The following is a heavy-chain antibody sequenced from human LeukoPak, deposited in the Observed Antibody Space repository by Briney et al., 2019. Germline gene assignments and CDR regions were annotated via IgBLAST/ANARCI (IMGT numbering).Heavy chain of an antibody. D-gene: IGHD5-18*01. CDR2: VYFSGST. J-gene: IGHJ6*04. V-gene: IGHV4-59*11. Sequence: SETLSLTCTVSGGSIYGLYWSWIRQSPEKGLEWIGYVYFSGSTNYNPSLESRVTISIDTSKNQFSLKLSSVTTADTAVYYCARGYGRQTNSGMDVWGKGTTVTVSA. CDR3: ARGYGRQTNSGMDV. CDR1: GGSIYGLY.